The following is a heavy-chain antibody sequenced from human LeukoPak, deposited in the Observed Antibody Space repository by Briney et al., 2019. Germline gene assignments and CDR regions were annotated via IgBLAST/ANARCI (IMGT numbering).Heavy chain of an antibody. J-gene: IGHJ6*02. CDR2: INSDGSST. CDR3: ASRRFLDGYYYGMDV. D-gene: IGHD3-3*01. Sequence: GKSLRLSCAASGFTFSGFGMHWVRQAPGKGLVWVSRINSDGSSTSYADSVKGRFTISRDNAKNTLYLQMNSLRAEDTAVYYCASRRFLDGYYYGMDVWGQGTTVTVSS. V-gene: IGHV3-74*01. CDR1: GFTFSGFG.